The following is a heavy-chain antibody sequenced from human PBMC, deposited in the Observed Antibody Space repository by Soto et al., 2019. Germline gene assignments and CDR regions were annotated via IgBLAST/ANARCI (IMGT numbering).Heavy chain of an antibody. V-gene: IGHV4-59*02. Sequence: PSETLSLTCNVSGGSVSNYYWTWVRQSPEKGLEWIGYMYYNGNINYNPSLKSRVTISIDTSKNQFSLTLKSVTAADTAVYYCASGGNWFDTWGQGVLATVSS. CDR3: ASGGNWFDT. D-gene: IGHD3-16*01. J-gene: IGHJ5*02. CDR2: MYYNGNI. CDR1: GGSVSNYY.